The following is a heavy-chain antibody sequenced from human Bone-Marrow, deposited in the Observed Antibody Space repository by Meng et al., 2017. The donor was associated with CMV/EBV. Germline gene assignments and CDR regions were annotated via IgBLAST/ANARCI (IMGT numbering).Heavy chain of an antibody. V-gene: IGHV3-30*02. J-gene: IGHJ4*02. Sequence: GESLKISCAASGFTFSSYGMHWVRQAPGKGLEWVAVIWYDGSNKYYADSVKGRFTISRDNSKNTLYLQMNSLRAEDTAIYYCVKGWQQLGDSWGQGTLVTVSS. CDR3: VKGWQQLGDS. CDR2: IWYDGSNK. CDR1: GFTFSSYG. D-gene: IGHD4-23*01.